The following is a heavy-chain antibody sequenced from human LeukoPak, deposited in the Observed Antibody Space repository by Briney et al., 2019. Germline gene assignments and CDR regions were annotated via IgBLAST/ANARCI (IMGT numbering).Heavy chain of an antibody. CDR2: ISSSSSYI. CDR3: CTDLQWVGGDS. J-gene: IGHJ4*02. D-gene: IGHD6-19*01. Sequence: PGRSLRLSCAASEFTFSSYGMHWVRQAPGKGLEWVSSISSSSSYIYYADSVKGRFTISRDNAKNSLYLQMNSLKTEDTAVYYCCTDLQWVGGDSWGQGTLVTVSS. CDR1: EFTFSSYG. V-gene: IGHV3-21*03.